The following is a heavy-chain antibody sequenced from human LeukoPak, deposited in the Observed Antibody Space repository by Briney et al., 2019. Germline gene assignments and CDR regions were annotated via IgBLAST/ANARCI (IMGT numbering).Heavy chain of an antibody. CDR2: INPHTGDT. Sequence: ASVKVSCKASGYTFITYGISWVRQAPGQGLEWMGWINPHTGDTKNAQILHDRVTMTRNTSISTAYMELSSLRSEDTAVYYCASSLITIYGPGDYWGQGTLVTVSS. V-gene: IGHV1-18*04. D-gene: IGHD3-16*01. J-gene: IGHJ4*02. CDR1: GYTFITYG. CDR3: ASSLITIYGPGDY.